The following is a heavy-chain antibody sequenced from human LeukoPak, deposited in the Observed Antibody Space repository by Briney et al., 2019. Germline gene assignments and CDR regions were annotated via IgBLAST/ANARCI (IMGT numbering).Heavy chain of an antibody. CDR1: GFTFSSYA. Sequence: GGSLRLSCAASGFTFSSYAMSWVRQAPGKGLEWVSAISGSGGSTYYADSVKGRFTISRDNSKNTLYLQMNSLRAEDTAVYYCANLKTTYSGSFQGGYWGQGTLVTVSS. J-gene: IGHJ4*02. D-gene: IGHD1-26*01. V-gene: IGHV3-23*01. CDR3: ANLKTTYSGSFQGGY. CDR2: ISGSGGST.